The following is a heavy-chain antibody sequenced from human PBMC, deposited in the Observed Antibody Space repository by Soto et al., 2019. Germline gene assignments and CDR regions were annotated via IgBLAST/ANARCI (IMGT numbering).Heavy chain of an antibody. Sequence: GGSLRLSCAASGFTFSSYSMNWVRQAPGKGLEWVSSISSSSSYIYYADSVKGRFTISRDNAKNSLYLQMNSLRAEDTAVYYCARETTDYYYYGMDVWGQGTTVTVSS. CDR1: GFTFSSYS. CDR2: ISSSSSYI. V-gene: IGHV3-21*01. J-gene: IGHJ6*02. CDR3: ARETTDYYYYGMDV. D-gene: IGHD4-4*01.